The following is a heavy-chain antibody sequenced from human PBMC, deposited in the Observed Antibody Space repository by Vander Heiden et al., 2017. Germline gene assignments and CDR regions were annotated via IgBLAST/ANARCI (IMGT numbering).Heavy chain of an antibody. J-gene: IGHJ6*02. D-gene: IGHD7-27*01. CDR3: AKDLHFWAACDV. CDR2: IGSEDRT. Sequence: EVQLLEAGGGVVQPWGSLRPGGAASGSSLSNKAVSWVRQGPGKGLEWVAGIGSEDRTHDADSVRGRFTITRDNSKNTLLLQLNTLRAEDTAIYYCAKDLHFWAACDVWGQGTTVTVSS. V-gene: IGHV3-23*01. CDR1: GSSLSNKA.